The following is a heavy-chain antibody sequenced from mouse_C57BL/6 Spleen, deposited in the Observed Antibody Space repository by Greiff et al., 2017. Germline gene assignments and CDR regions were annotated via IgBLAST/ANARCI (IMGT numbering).Heavy chain of an antibody. V-gene: IGHV1-82*01. CDR2: IYPGDGDT. D-gene: IGHD2-4*01. CDR1: GYAFSSSW. Sequence: QVQLQQSGPELVKPGASVKISCKASGYAFSSSWMNWVKQRPGKGLEWIGRIYPGDGDTNYNGKFKGKATLTADKSSSTAYMQLSSLTSEDSAVHFCARGDYDGWYFDVWGTGTTVTVSS. J-gene: IGHJ1*03. CDR3: ARGDYDGWYFDV.